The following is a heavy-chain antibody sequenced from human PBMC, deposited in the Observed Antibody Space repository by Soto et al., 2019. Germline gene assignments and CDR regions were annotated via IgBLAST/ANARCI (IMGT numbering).Heavy chain of an antibody. Sequence: WGFLRLSCAASGFTFSNYGMHWVRQAPGKGLEWVAVISYDGSNKYYADSVKGRFTISRDNSKNTLYLQMNSLRAEDTAVYYCAKGPARSQQWLVRWYFQHWGQGTLVTVSS. V-gene: IGHV3-30*18. J-gene: IGHJ1*01. D-gene: IGHD6-19*01. CDR1: GFTFSNYG. CDR3: AKGPARSQQWLVRWYFQH. CDR2: ISYDGSNK.